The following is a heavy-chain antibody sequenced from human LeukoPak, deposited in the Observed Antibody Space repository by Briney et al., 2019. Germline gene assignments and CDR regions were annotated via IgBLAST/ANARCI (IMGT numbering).Heavy chain of an antibody. CDR1: GGSISSSSYY. J-gene: IGHJ6*03. Sequence: KTSETLSLTCTVSGGSISSSSYYWGWIRQPPGKGLEWIGSIYYRGSTYYNPSLKSRVTISVDTSKNQFSLKLSSVTAADTAVYYCARVYYYYYYMDVWGKGTTVTISS. CDR3: ARVYYYYYYMDV. CDR2: IYYRGST. V-gene: IGHV4-39*01.